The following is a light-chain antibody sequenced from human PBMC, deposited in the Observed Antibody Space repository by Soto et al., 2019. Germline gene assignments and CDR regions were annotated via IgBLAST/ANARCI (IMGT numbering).Light chain of an antibody. J-gene: IGKJ2*01. V-gene: IGKV3-20*01. CDR2: SVS. CDR1: QTLSSSY. Sequence: EIVLTQSPGTLSLSPGERATLSCRASQTLSSSYLAWYQQKPGQAPRLLIYSVSSRATGIPDRFNGSGSGTDFTLTISRLEPEDFAVYYCQQFGRSFGQGTKLEI. CDR3: QQFGRS.